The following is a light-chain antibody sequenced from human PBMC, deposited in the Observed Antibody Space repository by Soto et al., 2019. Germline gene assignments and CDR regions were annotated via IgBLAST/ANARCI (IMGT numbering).Light chain of an antibody. CDR2: GAS. Sequence: EIVMTQSPATLSVSPGERAFLSCRASQSVSSNLAWYQQKPGQAPRLLIYGASTRATGIPARFSGSGSGTEFTLTISSLQSEDFAVYYCQQYNNWWTFGQGTNVEIK. CDR1: QSVSSN. CDR3: QQYNNWWT. J-gene: IGKJ1*01. V-gene: IGKV3-15*01.